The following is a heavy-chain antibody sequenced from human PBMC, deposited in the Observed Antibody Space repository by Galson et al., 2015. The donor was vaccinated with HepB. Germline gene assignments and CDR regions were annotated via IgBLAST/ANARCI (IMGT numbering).Heavy chain of an antibody. V-gene: IGHV1-69*06. CDR3: AASSGHDAFDM. D-gene: IGHD1-26*01. CDR2: IIPMSGGR. J-gene: IGHJ3*02. Sequence: SVKVSCKASGGSFSSYSFSWVRQTPGHGLEWMAGIIPMSGGRNVSPKFQGRFTVTADKSTTTVYMELSHLRSDDTAIYYCAASSGHDAFDMWGQGTMVTV. CDR1: GGSFSSYS.